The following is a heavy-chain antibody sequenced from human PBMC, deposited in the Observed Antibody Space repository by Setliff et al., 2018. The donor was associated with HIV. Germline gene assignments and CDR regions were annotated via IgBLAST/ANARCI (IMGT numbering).Heavy chain of an antibody. V-gene: IGHV4-4*08. CDR2: IYTSENT. CDR3: ARGPIRYSSGVRWFLGVESWYSGIDY. Sequence: SETLSLTCTVSGGSISSYYWSWIRQPPGKGLEWIGYIYTSENTNYNPSLKSRLTISVDTSKNQFSLKLSSVTAADTAVYFCARGPIRYSSGVRWFLGVESWYSGIDYWGQGTRVTVSS. CDR1: GGSISSYY. J-gene: IGHJ4*02. D-gene: IGHD2-15*01.